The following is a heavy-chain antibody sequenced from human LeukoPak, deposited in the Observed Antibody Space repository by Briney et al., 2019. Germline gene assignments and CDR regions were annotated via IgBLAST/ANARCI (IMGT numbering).Heavy chain of an antibody. J-gene: IGHJ4*02. CDR2: IYSSGRT. V-gene: IGHV4-4*07. CDR3: ARDTGAN. Sequence: SETLSLTCSVSGGSISSYYWTWIRQPAGKGLEWIGRIYSSGRTSYNPSLKSRLTMSVDTSKNQFSLRLSSVTAADTAVYYCARDTGANWGQGTLVTVSS. CDR1: GGSISSYY. D-gene: IGHD1-26*01.